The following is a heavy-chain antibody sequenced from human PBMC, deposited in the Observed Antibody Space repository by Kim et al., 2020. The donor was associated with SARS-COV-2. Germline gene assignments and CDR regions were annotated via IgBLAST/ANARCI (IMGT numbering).Heavy chain of an antibody. D-gene: IGHD6-13*01. CDR1: GGSFSGYY. Sequence: SETLSLTCAVYGGSFSGYYWSWIRQPPGKGLEWIGEINHSGSTNYNPSLKSRVTISVDTSKNQFSLKLSSVTAADTAVYYCARYRKQQLVYYFDYWGQGTLVTVSS. CDR3: ARYRKQQLVYYFDY. V-gene: IGHV4-34*01. CDR2: INHSGST. J-gene: IGHJ4*02.